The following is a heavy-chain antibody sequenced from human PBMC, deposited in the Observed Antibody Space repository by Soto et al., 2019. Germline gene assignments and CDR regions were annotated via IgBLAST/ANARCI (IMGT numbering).Heavy chain of an antibody. Sequence: QVQLVEPGGGVVQPGRSLRLSCAASGFTFSSYGMHWVRQAPGKGLEWVAVIWYDGSNKYYADSVKGRFTISRDNSKNTLYLQMNSLRAEDTAVYYCARGFQAAAGTSYFDYWGQGTLVTVSS. V-gene: IGHV3-33*01. CDR3: ARGFQAAAGTSYFDY. CDR2: IWYDGSNK. J-gene: IGHJ4*02. CDR1: GFTFSSYG. D-gene: IGHD6-13*01.